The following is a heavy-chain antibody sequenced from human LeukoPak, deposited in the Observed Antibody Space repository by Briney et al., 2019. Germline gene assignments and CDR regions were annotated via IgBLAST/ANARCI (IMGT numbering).Heavy chain of an antibody. Sequence: GGSLRLSCAASGFTFSSYGMHWVRQAPGKGLEWVAFIRYDGSNKYYADSVKGRFTISRDNSKNTLYLQMNSLRAEDTAVYYCARVYSTIFGVVRNWFDPWGQGTLVTVSS. D-gene: IGHD3-3*01. CDR3: ARVYSTIFGVVRNWFDP. CDR2: IRYDGSNK. V-gene: IGHV3-30*02. CDR1: GFTFSSYG. J-gene: IGHJ5*02.